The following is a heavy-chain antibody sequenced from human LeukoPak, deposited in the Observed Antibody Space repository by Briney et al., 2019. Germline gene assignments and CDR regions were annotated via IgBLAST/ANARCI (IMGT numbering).Heavy chain of an antibody. CDR1: GFTFSSYG. Sequence: GRSLRLSCAASGFTFSSYGMHWVRQAPGKGLEWVAVIWYDGSNKYYADSVKGRFTISRDNSKNTLYLQMNSLRAEDTAVYYCARHDSSGYYYFGYWGQGTLVTVSS. D-gene: IGHD3-22*01. CDR2: IWYDGSNK. V-gene: IGHV3-33*08. CDR3: ARHDSSGYYYFGY. J-gene: IGHJ4*02.